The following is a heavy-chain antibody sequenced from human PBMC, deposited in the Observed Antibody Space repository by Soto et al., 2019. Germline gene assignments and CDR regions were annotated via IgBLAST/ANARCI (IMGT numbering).Heavy chain of an antibody. Sequence: SGPTLVHPTQTLTLTCTFSGFSLSTSGMRVGWIRQPPGKALEWLARIDWDDDKFYSTSLKTRLTISKDTSKNQVVLTMTNMDPVDTATYYCARQRIAVAGTHYYYYGMDVWGQGTTVTVS. J-gene: IGHJ6*02. V-gene: IGHV2-70*04. CDR2: IDWDDDK. D-gene: IGHD6-19*01. CDR1: GFSLSTSGMR. CDR3: ARQRIAVAGTHYYYYGMDV.